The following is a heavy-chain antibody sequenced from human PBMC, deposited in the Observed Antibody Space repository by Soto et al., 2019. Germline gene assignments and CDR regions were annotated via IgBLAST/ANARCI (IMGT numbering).Heavy chain of an antibody. V-gene: IGHV4-30-2*01. CDR3: ARGPGHIVVVTAMTGMDV. D-gene: IGHD2-21*02. J-gene: IGHJ6*02. Sequence: SETLSLTCAVSGGSISSGGYSWSWIRRPPGKGLEWIGYIYHSGSTYYNPSLKSRVTISVDRSKNQFSLKLSSVTAADTAVYYCARGPGHIVVVTAMTGMDVWGQGTTVTVSS. CDR1: GGSISSGGYS. CDR2: IYHSGST.